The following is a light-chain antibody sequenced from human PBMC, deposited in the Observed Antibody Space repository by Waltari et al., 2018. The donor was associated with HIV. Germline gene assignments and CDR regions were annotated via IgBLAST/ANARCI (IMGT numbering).Light chain of an antibody. Sequence: IVMTQSPATLSVSPGERSTLSCRASQNVLTNLAWYQQKPVQSPRLLIHGSSTRATGIAARFSGSGSGTEFTITISSLQSEDFAVYYCQQYNNWPLAFGQGTKVEI. J-gene: IGKJ1*01. CDR1: QNVLTN. CDR3: QQYNNWPLA. V-gene: IGKV3-15*01. CDR2: GSS.